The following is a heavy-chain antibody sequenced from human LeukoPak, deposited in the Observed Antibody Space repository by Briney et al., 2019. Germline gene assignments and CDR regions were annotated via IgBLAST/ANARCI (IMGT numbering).Heavy chain of an antibody. Sequence: SETLSLTCTVSGGSISSSSYYWGWIRQPPGKGLEWIGSIYYSGSTYYNPSLKGRVTISVDTSKNQFSLKLSSVTAADTAVYYCARQIAVAGTYYFDYWGQGTLVTVSS. J-gene: IGHJ4*02. CDR1: GGSISSSSYY. V-gene: IGHV4-39*01. CDR2: IYYSGST. CDR3: ARQIAVAGTYYFDY. D-gene: IGHD6-19*01.